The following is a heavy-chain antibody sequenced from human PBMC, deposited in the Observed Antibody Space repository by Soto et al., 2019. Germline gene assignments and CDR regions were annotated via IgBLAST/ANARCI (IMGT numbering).Heavy chain of an antibody. Sequence: GGSLRLSCAASGFTFSGNWMAWVRQAPGKGLEWVANIKKDGSDKNYVDSVKGRFTISRDNAKNSLYLQMNSLRAEDTAVYFCARDLGYCSGTICYTFFDYWGQGAQVTVSS. J-gene: IGHJ4*02. CDR1: GFTFSGNW. V-gene: IGHV3-7*01. CDR2: IKKDGSDK. CDR3: ARDLGYCSGTICYTFFDY. D-gene: IGHD2-2*03.